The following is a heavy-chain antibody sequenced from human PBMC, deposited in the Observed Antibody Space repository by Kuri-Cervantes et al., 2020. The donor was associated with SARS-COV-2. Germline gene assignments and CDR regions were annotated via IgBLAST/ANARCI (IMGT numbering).Heavy chain of an antibody. D-gene: IGHD6-19*01. CDR2: IYYSGST. J-gene: IGHJ4*02. V-gene: IGHV4-59*08. CDR1: GGSISSYY. Sequence: SETLSLTCTVSGGSISSYYWSWIRQPPGKGLEWIGYIYYSGSTNYNPSLKSRVTISVDTSKNQFSLKLSSVTAADTAVYYCARQGSSGWYLGYWGQGTLVTVSS. CDR3: ARQGSSGWYLGY.